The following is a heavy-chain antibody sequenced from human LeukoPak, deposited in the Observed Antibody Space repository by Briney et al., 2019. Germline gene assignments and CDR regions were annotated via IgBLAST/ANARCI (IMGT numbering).Heavy chain of an antibody. CDR1: GFTFSSYG. Sequence: GRSLRLSCAASGFTFSSYGMHWVRQAPGKGLEWVAVISYDGSNKYYADSVKGRFTISRDNSKNTLYLQMNGLRAEDTAVYYCAKEYNWILYYYYGMDVWGQGTTVTVSS. CDR2: ISYDGSNK. V-gene: IGHV3-30*18. D-gene: IGHD1-20*01. CDR3: AKEYNWILYYYYGMDV. J-gene: IGHJ6*02.